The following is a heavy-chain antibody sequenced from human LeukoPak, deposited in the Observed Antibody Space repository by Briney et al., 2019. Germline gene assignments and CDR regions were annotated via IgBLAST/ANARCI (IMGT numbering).Heavy chain of an antibody. CDR3: AGDRTGTTYSFDY. Sequence: ASVKVSCKASGYTFTSYYMHWVRQAPGQGLEWMGIINPSGGSTSYAQKFQGRVTMTRDMSTSTVYMELSSLRSEDTAVYYCAGDRTGTTYSFDYWGQGTLVTVSS. J-gene: IGHJ4*02. CDR1: GYTFTSYY. CDR2: INPSGGST. V-gene: IGHV1-46*01. D-gene: IGHD1-7*01.